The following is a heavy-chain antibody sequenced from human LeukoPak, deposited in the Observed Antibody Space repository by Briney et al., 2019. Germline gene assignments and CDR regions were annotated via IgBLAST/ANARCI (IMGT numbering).Heavy chain of an antibody. CDR1: EFTFSSHA. CDR3: AKGKYSSGGVPDY. Sequence: GGSLRLSCVASEFTFSSHAMNWVRQAPGKGLEWVSSISGGGESTYYADAVKGRFTVSGDNSKNTLYLQINSLRGEDTAVYYCAKGKYSSGGVPDYWGQGTLVTVSS. CDR2: ISGGGEST. D-gene: IGHD6-19*01. V-gene: IGHV3-23*01. J-gene: IGHJ4*02.